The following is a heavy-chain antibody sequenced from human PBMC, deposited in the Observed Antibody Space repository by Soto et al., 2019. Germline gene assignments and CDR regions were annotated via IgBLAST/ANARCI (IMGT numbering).Heavy chain of an antibody. J-gene: IGHJ5*02. CDR2: INPVNGNT. CDR3: AGGIATGQLAP. CDR1: GYTFTTYT. D-gene: IGHD6-13*01. V-gene: IGHV1-3*01. Sequence: QVQLVQSGAEVKNPGASVMLSCKASGYTFTTYTMNWVRQAPGQRLEWMGWINPVNGNTKSSQKFQDRVIITRDTSASTAYMELRSLRSEDTAVYYCAGGIATGQLAPWGQGTVVIVSS.